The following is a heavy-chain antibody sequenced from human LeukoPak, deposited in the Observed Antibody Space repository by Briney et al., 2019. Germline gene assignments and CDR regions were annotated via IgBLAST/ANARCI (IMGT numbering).Heavy chain of an antibody. V-gene: IGHV3-23*01. J-gene: IGHJ4*02. CDR2: TSGSGGST. CDR3: AKDALEYYYGSGSEFDY. CDR1: GLTFSSYA. D-gene: IGHD3-10*01. Sequence: PGGSLRLSCAASGLTFSSYAMSWVRQAPGKGLEWVSATSGSGGSTYYADSVKGRFTISRDNSKNTLYLQMNSLRAEDTAVYYCAKDALEYYYGSGSEFDYWGQGTLVTVSS.